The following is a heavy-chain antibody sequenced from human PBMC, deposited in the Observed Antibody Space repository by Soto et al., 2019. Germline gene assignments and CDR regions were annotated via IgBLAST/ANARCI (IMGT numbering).Heavy chain of an antibody. CDR1: GGTFSSYA. J-gene: IGHJ6*02. CDR3: GGFWSGPIYSSYGMDV. CDR2: IIPIFGTA. D-gene: IGHD3-3*01. V-gene: IGHV1-69*13. Sequence: GASVKVSCKASGGTFSSYAISWVRQAPGQGLEWMGGIIPIFGTANYAQKFQGRVTITADESTSTAYMELSSLRSEDTAVYYCGGFWSGPIYSSYGMDVWGQGTTVTLSS.